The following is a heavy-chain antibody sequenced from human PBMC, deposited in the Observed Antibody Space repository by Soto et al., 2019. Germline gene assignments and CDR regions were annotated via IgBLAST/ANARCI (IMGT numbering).Heavy chain of an antibody. CDR3: ARGSWDDVSGHYYMDV. D-gene: IGHD1-1*01. CDR2: TYYKSKWFI. J-gene: IGHJ6*03. V-gene: IGHV6-1*01. Sequence: SQTLSLTCAISGDSVSSNIAGWNWIRQTPSRGLEWLGRTYYKSKWFINYAESVKSRITINPDTSKNQFPLQLDSLTPEDTAVYYCARGSWDDVSGHYYMDVWGKGTTVTVSS. CDR1: GDSVSSNIAG.